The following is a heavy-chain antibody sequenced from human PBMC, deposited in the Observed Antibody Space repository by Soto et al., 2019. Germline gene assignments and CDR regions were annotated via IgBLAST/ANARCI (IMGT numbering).Heavy chain of an antibody. CDR1: GFTFSSYG. J-gene: IGHJ6*02. CDR3: AKDRRNCSGGSCYGWLVDYYYYYGMDV. V-gene: IGHV3-30*18. CDR2: ISYDGSNK. D-gene: IGHD2-15*01. Sequence: QVQLVESGGGVVQPGRSLRLSCAASGFTFSSYGMHWVRQAPGKGLEWVAVISYDGSNKYYADSVKGRFTISRDNSKNTLYLQKNSLRAEDTAVYYCAKDRRNCSGGSCYGWLVDYYYYYGMDVWGPGTTVTVSS.